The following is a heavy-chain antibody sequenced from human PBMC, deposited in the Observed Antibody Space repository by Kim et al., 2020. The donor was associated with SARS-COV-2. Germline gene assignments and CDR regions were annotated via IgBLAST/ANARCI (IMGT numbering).Heavy chain of an antibody. Sequence: GGSLRLSCTASGFTFGDYAMSWVRQAPGKGLEWVGFIRSKAYGGTTEYAASVKGRFTISRDDSKSIAYLQMNSLKTEDTAVYYCTRVQKDIVVVPAAEDPDHDAFDIWGQGTMVTVSS. J-gene: IGHJ3*02. CDR3: TRVQKDIVVVPAAEDPDHDAFDI. V-gene: IGHV3-49*04. CDR1: GFTFGDYA. D-gene: IGHD2-2*01. CDR2: IRSKAYGGTT.